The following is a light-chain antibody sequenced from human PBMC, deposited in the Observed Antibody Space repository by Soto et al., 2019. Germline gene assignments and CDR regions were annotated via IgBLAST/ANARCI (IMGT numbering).Light chain of an antibody. V-gene: IGKV1-5*01. CDR1: QSISTW. CDR3: QQYNSDWT. Sequence: DIQMTQSPSTLPASVGDRVTITCRASQSISTWLAWYQQKPGKAPKLLIYDASSLESGVPSRFSGSGSGTDFTLTISSLQPDDVATYYCQQYNSDWTFGQGTK. CDR2: DAS. J-gene: IGKJ1*01.